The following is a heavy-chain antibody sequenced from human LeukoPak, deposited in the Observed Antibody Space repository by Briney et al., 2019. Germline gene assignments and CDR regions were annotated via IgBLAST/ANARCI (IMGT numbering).Heavy chain of an antibody. CDR2: IYYSGST. V-gene: IGHV4-39*01. CDR3: AGDCSSTSCYVNWVVY. CDR1: GGSISSSSYY. Sequence: PSETLSLTCTVYGGSISSSSYYWGWIRQPPGKGLEWIGSIYYSGSTYYNPSLKSRVTISVNTSKSQFSLKLSSVTAADTAVYYCAGDCSSTSCYVNWVVYWGQGTLVTVSS. D-gene: IGHD2-2*01. J-gene: IGHJ4*02.